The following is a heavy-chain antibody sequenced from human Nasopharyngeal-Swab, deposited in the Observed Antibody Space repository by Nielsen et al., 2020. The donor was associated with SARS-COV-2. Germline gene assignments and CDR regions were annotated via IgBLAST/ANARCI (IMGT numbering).Heavy chain of an antibody. D-gene: IGHD4-17*01. J-gene: IGHJ4*02. V-gene: IGHV1-2*02. CDR1: GYTLTGYY. CDR3: ARDDYGDYGYFGH. Sequence: ASVQVSCKASGYTLTGYYMHWVRQAPGQGLEWMGWINPHSRGTKYAQKFQGRVTMTSDTSINPAYMELRRLRSDDTAVYYCARDDYGDYGYFGHWGQGTLVTVSS. CDR2: INPHSRGT.